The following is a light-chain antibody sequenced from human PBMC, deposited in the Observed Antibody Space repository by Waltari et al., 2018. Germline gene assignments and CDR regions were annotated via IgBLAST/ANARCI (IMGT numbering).Light chain of an antibody. CDR3: QQYGSSPQA. V-gene: IGKV3-20*01. CDR1: QSVGSNF. CDR2: GAS. Sequence: IVLTQSPGTLSLSPGATAALSCRASQSVGSNFLAWYQQKPGQAPRLLIFGASNRATGIPDRFSGSGSETDFTLTVSRLEPEDFAVYYCQQYGSSPQAFGQGTKVEI. J-gene: IGKJ1*01.